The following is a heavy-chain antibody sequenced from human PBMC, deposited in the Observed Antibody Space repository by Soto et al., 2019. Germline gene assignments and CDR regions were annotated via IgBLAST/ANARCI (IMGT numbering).Heavy chain of an antibody. D-gene: IGHD7-27*01. V-gene: IGHV4-34*01. CDR3: ATKTLGIFDY. J-gene: IGHJ4*02. CDR2: INHSGST. CDR1: GGSFSGYY. Sequence: SETLSLTCAVYGGSFSGYYWSWIRQPPGKGLEWIGEINHSGSTNYNPSLKSRVTISVDTSKNQFSLKLSSVTAADTAVYYCATKTLGIFDYWGQGTLVTVSS.